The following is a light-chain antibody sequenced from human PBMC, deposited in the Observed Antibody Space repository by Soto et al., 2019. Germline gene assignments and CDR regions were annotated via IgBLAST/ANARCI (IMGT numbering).Light chain of an antibody. Sequence: EIVLTQSPGTLSLSPWERATLSCRASQSVSSSYLAWYQQKPVQAPRLLIYGASSKATGIPDRFSGSGSGKDFTLTISRMEPEDFAVYYCQQYGSSPLTFGGGTKVAIK. V-gene: IGKV3-20*01. CDR3: QQYGSSPLT. CDR2: GAS. J-gene: IGKJ4*01. CDR1: QSVSSSY.